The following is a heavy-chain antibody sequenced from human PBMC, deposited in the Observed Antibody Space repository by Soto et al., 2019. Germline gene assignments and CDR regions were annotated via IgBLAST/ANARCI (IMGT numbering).Heavy chain of an antibody. CDR2: INPNGGST. Sequence: QVQLVQPGAEVKKPGASVKFSCKASGYIFTNFYIHWVRQAPGQGLECIGIINPNGGSTNYAQNFQGRVTMTRDTCTSTVYMDLSSLRSEDTAVYYCTRGLASGDYWGQGSLITVPS. V-gene: IGHV1-46*03. CDR1: GYIFTNFY. CDR3: TRGLASGDY. J-gene: IGHJ4*02.